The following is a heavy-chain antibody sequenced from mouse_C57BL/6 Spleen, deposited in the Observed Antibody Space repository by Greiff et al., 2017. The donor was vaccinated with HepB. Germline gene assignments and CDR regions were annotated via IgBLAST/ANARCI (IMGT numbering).Heavy chain of an antibody. CDR2: ISNGGGST. D-gene: IGHD2-4*01. V-gene: IGHV5-12*01. CDR3: ARHGDDYDAEGYFDY. CDR1: GFTFSDYY. J-gene: IGHJ2*01. Sequence: EVQVVESGGGLVQPGGSLKLSCAASGFTFSDYYMYWVRQTPEKRLEWVAYISNGGGSTYYPDTVKGRFTISRDNAKNTLYLQMSRLKSEDTAMYYCARHGDDYDAEGYFDYWGQGTTLTVSS.